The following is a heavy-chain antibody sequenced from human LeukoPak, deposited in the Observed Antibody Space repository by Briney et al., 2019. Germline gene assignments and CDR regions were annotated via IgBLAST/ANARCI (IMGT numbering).Heavy chain of an antibody. CDR2: IKQDGSEK. CDR1: GFTFSSYW. Sequence: GGSLRLSCAASGFTFSSYWMSWVRQAPGKGLECVANIKQDGSEKYYVDSVKGRFTISRDNAKNSLYLQMNSLRAEDTAVYYCARGTIAAAGYYYFDYWGQGTQVTVSS. CDR3: ARGTIAAAGYYYFDY. J-gene: IGHJ4*02. V-gene: IGHV3-7*04. D-gene: IGHD6-13*01.